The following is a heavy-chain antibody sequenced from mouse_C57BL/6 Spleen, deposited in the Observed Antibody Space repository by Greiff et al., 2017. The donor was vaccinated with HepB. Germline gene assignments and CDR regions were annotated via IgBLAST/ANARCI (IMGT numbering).Heavy chain of an antibody. CDR2: IHPNSGST. Sequence: VQLQQSGAELVKPGASVKLSCKASGYTFTSYWMHWVKQSPGKGLEWIGMIHPNSGSTNYNEKFKSKATLTVDKSSSTAYMQLSSLTSEDSAVYYSASDWDAWFAYRGQGTLVTVSA. J-gene: IGHJ3*01. CDR1: GYTFTSYW. CDR3: ASDWDAWFAY. V-gene: IGHV1-64*01. D-gene: IGHD4-1*01.